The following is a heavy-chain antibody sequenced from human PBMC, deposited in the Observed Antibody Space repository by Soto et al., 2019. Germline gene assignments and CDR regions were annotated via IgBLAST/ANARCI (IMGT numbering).Heavy chain of an antibody. CDR2: IIPIFGTA. Sequence: SVKVSCKASGGTFSSYAISWVRQAPGQGLEWMGGIIPIFGTANYAQKFQGRVTITADESTSTAYMELSSLRSEDTAVYYCARDGHTAMDAYYYYGMDVWGQGTTVTVSS. D-gene: IGHD5-18*01. J-gene: IGHJ6*02. CDR1: GGTFSSYA. V-gene: IGHV1-69*13. CDR3: ARDGHTAMDAYYYYGMDV.